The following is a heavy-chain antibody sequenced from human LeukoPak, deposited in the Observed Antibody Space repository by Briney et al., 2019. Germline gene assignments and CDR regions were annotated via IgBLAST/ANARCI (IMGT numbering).Heavy chain of an antibody. Sequence: ASVKVSCKASGGTFSSYAISWVRQAPGQGLEWMGRIIPILGIANYAQKFQGRVTITADKSTSTAYMELSSLRAEDTAVYYCATSYDSNGPLGWFDPWGQGTLVTVSS. V-gene: IGHV1-69*04. CDR2: IIPILGIA. D-gene: IGHD3-22*01. CDR3: ATSYDSNGPLGWFDP. J-gene: IGHJ5*02. CDR1: GGTFSSYA.